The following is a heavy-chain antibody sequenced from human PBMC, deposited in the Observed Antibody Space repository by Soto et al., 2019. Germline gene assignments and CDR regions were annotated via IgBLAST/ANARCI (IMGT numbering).Heavy chain of an antibody. J-gene: IGHJ6*02. Sequence: ASVKVSCKDSGYTFTSYAMHWVRQAPGQRLEWMGWINAGNGNTKYSQKVQGRVTITRDTSASTAYMELSSLRSEDTAVYYCARGGLYCSSTSCYTFNYYYYGMDVWGQGTTVTVSS. D-gene: IGHD2-2*02. CDR1: GYTFTSYA. V-gene: IGHV1-3*01. CDR2: INAGNGNT. CDR3: ARGGLYCSSTSCYTFNYYYYGMDV.